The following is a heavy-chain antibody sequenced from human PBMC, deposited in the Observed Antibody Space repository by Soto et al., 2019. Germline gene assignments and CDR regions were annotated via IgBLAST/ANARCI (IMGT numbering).Heavy chain of an antibody. CDR3: ARDHPAVVVVAATHLGDAFDI. J-gene: IGHJ3*02. Sequence: QVQLVQSGAEVKKPGASVKVSCKASGYTFTSYGISWVRQPPGQGLEWMGWISAYNGNTNYAQKLQGRVTMTTDTSTSTAYMELRRLRSDDTAVYYCARDHPAVVVVAATHLGDAFDIWGQGTMVTVSS. CDR2: ISAYNGNT. V-gene: IGHV1-18*01. CDR1: GYTFTSYG. D-gene: IGHD2-15*01.